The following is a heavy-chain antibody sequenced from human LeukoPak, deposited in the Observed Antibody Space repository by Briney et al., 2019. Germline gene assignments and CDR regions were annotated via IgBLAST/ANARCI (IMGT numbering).Heavy chain of an antibody. CDR3: ARYDYGEGMPDY. CDR2: INPNRGGT. Sequence: ASVKVSCKASGYTFTGYYMHWVRQAPGQGLEGMGWINPNRGGTNYAQKFQGRVTMTRDTSISTAYMELSRLRSDDTAVYYCARYDYGEGMPDYWGQGTLVTVSS. D-gene: IGHD4-17*01. CDR1: GYTFTGYY. V-gene: IGHV1-2*02. J-gene: IGHJ4*02.